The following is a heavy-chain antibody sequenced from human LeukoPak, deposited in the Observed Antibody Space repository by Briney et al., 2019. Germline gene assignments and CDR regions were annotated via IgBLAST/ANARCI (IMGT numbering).Heavy chain of an antibody. CDR2: ITGSGGST. CDR3: AKGDYGSGLNYSYGMDV. V-gene: IGHV3-23*01. CDR1: GFTFSIYA. D-gene: IGHD3-10*01. Sequence: GPSLRLSCAASGFTFSIYAMSWVRHAPGKGLEWVSAITGSGGSTYYADSAKGRFTTYRDNSKNTLYLQMNSLRAEDTAVYYCAKGDYGSGLNYSYGMDVWGQGTTVTVSS. J-gene: IGHJ6*02.